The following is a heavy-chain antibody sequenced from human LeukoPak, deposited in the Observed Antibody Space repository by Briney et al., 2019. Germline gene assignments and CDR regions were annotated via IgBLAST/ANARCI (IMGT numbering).Heavy chain of an antibody. CDR2: ITLSGST. CDR1: GGSFTDYH. CDR3: ARGGNWFDP. V-gene: IGHV4-34*01. J-gene: IGHJ5*02. Sequence: PSETLSLTCAVYGGSFTDYHWSWIRQPPGRGLEWIGEITLSGSTNYNPSLMSRVTISVDTSKNQFSLKLTSVTAADTAVYYCARGGNWFDPWGQGTLVTVSS.